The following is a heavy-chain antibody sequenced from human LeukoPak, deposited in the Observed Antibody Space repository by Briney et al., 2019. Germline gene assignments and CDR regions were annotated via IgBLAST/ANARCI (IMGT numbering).Heavy chain of an antibody. D-gene: IGHD4-17*01. CDR2: IRYDGSNK. V-gene: IGHV3-30*02. Sequence: PGGSLRLSCAASGFTFSSYGMHWVRQAPGKGLEWVAFIRYDGSNKYYADSVKGRFTISRDNSKNTLYLQMNSLRAEDTAVYYCAKDMARTTASDYWGQGTLVTVSS. CDR1: GFTFSSYG. J-gene: IGHJ4*02. CDR3: AKDMARTTASDY.